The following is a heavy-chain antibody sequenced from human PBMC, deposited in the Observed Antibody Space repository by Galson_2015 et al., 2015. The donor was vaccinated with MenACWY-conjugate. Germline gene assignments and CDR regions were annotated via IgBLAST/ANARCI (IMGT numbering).Heavy chain of an antibody. D-gene: IGHD5-18*01. CDR2: ISSSSSTI. CDR3: ARVPLYSYGYYDS. J-gene: IGHJ4*02. CDR1: GFTFSTYS. Sequence: SLRLSCAASGFTFSTYSMNWVRQAPGKGLEWVSYISSSSSTIYYADSVKGRFTISRDNAKNSLYLQMNTLRDEDTAVYYCARVPLYSYGYYDSWGQGTLVTVSS. V-gene: IGHV3-48*02.